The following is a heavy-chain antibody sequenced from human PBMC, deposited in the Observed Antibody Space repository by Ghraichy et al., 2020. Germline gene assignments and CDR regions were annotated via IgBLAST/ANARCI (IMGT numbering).Heavy chain of an antibody. CDR2: IIPIFGTA. CDR1: GGTFSSYA. J-gene: IGHJ4*02. D-gene: IGHD2-2*01. CDR3: ARVRSIGYCSSTSCPESFYFDY. V-gene: IGHV1-69*06. Sequence: SVKVSCKASGGTFSSYAISWVRQAPGQGLEWMGGIIPIFGTANYAQKFQGRVTSTAANSTRTAYMELGSLRSEDPAVYYCARVRSIGYCSSTSCPESFYFDYWGQGTLVTVSS.